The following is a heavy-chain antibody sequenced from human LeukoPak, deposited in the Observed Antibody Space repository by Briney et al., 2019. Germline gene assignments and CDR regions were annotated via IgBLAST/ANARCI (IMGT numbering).Heavy chain of an antibody. CDR2: IYYSGST. J-gene: IGHJ5*02. V-gene: IGHV4-30-4*08. Sequence: PSETLSLTCTVSGGSISSGDYYWSWIRQPPGKGLEWIGYIYYSGSTYYNPSLKSRVTISVDTSKNQFSLKLSSVTAADTAVYYCASRCSSTSCYGGWFDPWGQGTLVTVSS. CDR3: ASRCSSTSCYGGWFDP. CDR1: GGSISSGDYY. D-gene: IGHD2-2*01.